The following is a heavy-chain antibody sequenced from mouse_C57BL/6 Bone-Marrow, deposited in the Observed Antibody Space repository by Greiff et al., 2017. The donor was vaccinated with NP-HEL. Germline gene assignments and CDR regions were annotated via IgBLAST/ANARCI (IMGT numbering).Heavy chain of an antibody. CDR2: IRSKSNNYAT. CDR3: GSPPWGAY. CDR1: GFSFNTYA. V-gene: IGHV10-1*01. J-gene: IGHJ3*01. Sequence: EVMLVESGGGLVQPKGSLKLSCAASGFSFNTYAMNWVRQAPGKGLEWVARIRSKSNNYATYYADSVKDRFTISRDDSESMLYLKMNSLKTEDTAMYYCGSPPWGAYWGQGTLVTVSA. D-gene: IGHD4-1*01.